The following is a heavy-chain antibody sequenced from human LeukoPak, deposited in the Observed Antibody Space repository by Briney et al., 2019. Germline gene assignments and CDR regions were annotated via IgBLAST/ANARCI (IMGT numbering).Heavy chain of an antibody. CDR1: GFTFSSYD. D-gene: IGHD6-19*01. CDR3: ARVAGWHWFDP. CDR2: IRPSCDNT. V-gene: IGHV3-23*01. J-gene: IGHJ5*02. Sequence: GGSLRLSCAASGFTFSSYDMTWVRQAPGRGLEWVSSIRPSCDNTYYGDSVKGRFTISRDNYKNTVYLQINNMRVDDTAVYYCARVAGWHWFDPWGQGTLVTVSS.